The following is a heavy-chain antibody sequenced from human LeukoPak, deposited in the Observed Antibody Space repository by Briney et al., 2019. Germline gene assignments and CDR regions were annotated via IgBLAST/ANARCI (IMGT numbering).Heavy chain of an antibody. CDR1: GGSISSSSYY. Sequence: SETLSLTCTVSGGSISSSSYYWGWIRRPPGKGLEWIGSIYYSGSTYYNPSLKSRVTISVDTSKNQFSLKLSSVTAADTAVYYCARITYYYDSSGYYYSLKAGYFDYWGQGTLVTVSS. CDR2: IYYSGST. D-gene: IGHD3-22*01. CDR3: ARITYYYDSSGYYYSLKAGYFDY. J-gene: IGHJ4*02. V-gene: IGHV4-39*01.